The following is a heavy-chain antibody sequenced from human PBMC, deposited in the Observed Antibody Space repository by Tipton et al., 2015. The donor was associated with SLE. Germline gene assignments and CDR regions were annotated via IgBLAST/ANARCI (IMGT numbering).Heavy chain of an antibody. Sequence: TLSLTCTVSGASISTYYWSWVRQPPGKGLEWIGYVYENDFTNYNPSLKSRVTMSIDTSKNQFSLRLRSVTAADTAVYYCARVDRRTWTPFEYWGQGILVTVSS. J-gene: IGHJ4*02. V-gene: IGHV4-59*08. CDR1: GASISTYY. D-gene: IGHD1-1*01. CDR2: VYENDFT. CDR3: ARVDRRTWTPFEY.